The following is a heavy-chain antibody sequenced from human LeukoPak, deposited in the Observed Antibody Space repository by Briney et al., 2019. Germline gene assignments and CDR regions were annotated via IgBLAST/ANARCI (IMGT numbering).Heavy chain of an antibody. D-gene: IGHD3-22*01. CDR1: GFTFSSYG. CDR3: AKVGNYYDQQLDY. CDR2: VSSGGNS. Sequence: HPGGSLRLSCTASGFTFSSYGMSWVRQAPGKGLDWVPAVSSGGNSNYADSVTGRFTISRDNSKNTLYLQMNSLRAEDTAVYYCAKVGNYYDQQLDYWGQGTLVTVSS. V-gene: IGHV3-23*01. J-gene: IGHJ4*02.